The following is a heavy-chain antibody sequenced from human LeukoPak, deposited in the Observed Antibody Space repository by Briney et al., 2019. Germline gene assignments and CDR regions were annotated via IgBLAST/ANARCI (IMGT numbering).Heavy chain of an antibody. CDR3: AGSASSGWTIDY. V-gene: IGHV3-21*01. Sequence: PGRSLRLSCAASGFTFSSYSMNWVRQAPGKGLEWVSSISSSSSYIYYADSVKGRFTISRDNAKNSLYLQMNSLRAEDTAVYYCAGSASSGWTIDYWGQGTLVTVSS. CDR2: ISSSSSYI. D-gene: IGHD6-19*01. J-gene: IGHJ4*02. CDR1: GFTFSSYS.